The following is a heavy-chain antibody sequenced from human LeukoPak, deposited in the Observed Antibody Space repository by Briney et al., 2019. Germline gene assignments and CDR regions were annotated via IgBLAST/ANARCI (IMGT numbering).Heavy chain of an antibody. CDR3: ARDRRVANYFDY. CDR1: GGTFSSYA. V-gene: IGHV1-69*13. D-gene: IGHD2-15*01. CDR2: IIPIFGTA. J-gene: IGHJ4*02. Sequence: SVKVSCKASGGTFSSYAISWVRQAPGQGLEWMGGIIPIFGTANYAQKFQGRVTIIADESTSTAYMELSSLRSEDTAVYYCARDRRVANYFDYWGQGTLVTVSS.